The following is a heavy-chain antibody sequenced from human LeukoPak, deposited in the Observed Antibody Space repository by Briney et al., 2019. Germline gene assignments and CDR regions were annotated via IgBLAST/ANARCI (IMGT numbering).Heavy chain of an antibody. CDR3: ARDGLMYDDSSGYRPFDY. J-gene: IGHJ4*02. CDR2: IWYDGSNK. D-gene: IGHD3-22*01. CDR1: GFTFSSYG. V-gene: IGHV3-33*01. Sequence: GGSLRLSCAASGFTFSSYGMHWVRQAPGKGLEWVAVIWYDGSNKYYADSVKGRFTISRDNCKNTLYLQMSSLRAEDTAVYYCARDGLMYDDSSGYRPFDYWGQGTLVTVSS.